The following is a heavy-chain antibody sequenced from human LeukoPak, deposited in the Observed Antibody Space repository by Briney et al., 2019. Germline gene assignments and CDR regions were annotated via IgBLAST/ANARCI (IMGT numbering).Heavy chain of an antibody. CDR3: ARDSHDSSGYYYSPFDY. CDR1: GFTFSSYE. CDR2: ISSSGSTI. J-gene: IGHJ4*02. Sequence: GGSLRLSCAASGFTFSSYEMNWVRQAPGKGLEWVSYISSSGSTIYYADSVKGRFTISRDNAKNSLYLQMNSLRAEDTAVYYCARDSHDSSGYYYSPFDYWGQGTLVTVSS. V-gene: IGHV3-48*03. D-gene: IGHD3-22*01.